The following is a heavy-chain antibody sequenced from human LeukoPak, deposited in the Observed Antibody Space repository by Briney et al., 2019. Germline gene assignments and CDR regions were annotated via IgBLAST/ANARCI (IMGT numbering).Heavy chain of an antibody. CDR3: AKDSYGGTWHFDY. J-gene: IGHJ4*02. D-gene: IGHD4-23*01. Sequence: GRSLRLSCAASGFTFDDYAMHWVRQAPGKGLEWVSGISWNSGSIGYADSVKGRFTISRDNAKNSPYLQMNSLRAEDTVLYYCAKDSYGGTWHFDYWGQGTLVTVSS. V-gene: IGHV3-9*01. CDR1: GFTFDDYA. CDR2: ISWNSGSI.